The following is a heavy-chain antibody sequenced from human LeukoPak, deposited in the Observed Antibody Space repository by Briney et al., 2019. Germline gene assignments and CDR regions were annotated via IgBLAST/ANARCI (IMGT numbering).Heavy chain of an antibody. CDR3: ARTIAVAGSWFDP. D-gene: IGHD6-19*01. J-gene: IGHJ5*02. CDR2: IIPIFGTA. CDR1: GGTFSSYA. Sequence: SMKVSCKASGGTFSSYAISWVRQAPGQGPEWMGGIIPIFGTANYAQKFQGRVTITADESTSTAYMELSSLRSEDTAVYYCARTIAVAGSWFDPWGQGTLVTVSS. V-gene: IGHV1-69*13.